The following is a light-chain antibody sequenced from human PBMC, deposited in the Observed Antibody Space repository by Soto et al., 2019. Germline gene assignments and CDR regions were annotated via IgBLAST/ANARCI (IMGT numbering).Light chain of an antibody. J-gene: IGLJ2*01. V-gene: IGLV2-14*01. CDR2: EVS. CDR3: SSYTTSSTPVV. Sequence: QSALTQPASVSGSPGQSITISCTGTSSDVGGYNYVSWYQQHPGKGPKLMIYEVSNRPSGVSNRFSGSKSGNTASLTISGLQAEEEADYYCSSYTTSSTPVVFGGGTQLTVL. CDR1: SSDVGGYNY.